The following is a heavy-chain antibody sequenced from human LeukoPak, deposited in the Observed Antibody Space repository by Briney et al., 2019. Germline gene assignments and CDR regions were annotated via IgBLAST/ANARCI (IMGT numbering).Heavy chain of an antibody. V-gene: IGHV1-24*01. D-gene: IGHD6-19*01. CDR1: GYSLTEVS. CDR2: FDPEDGEA. CDR3: VTDIRSGWRNY. J-gene: IGHJ4*02. Sequence: ASVEVSCKVSGYSLTEVSTHWVRQAPGKGLEWMGGFDPEDGEAIYAQKVQGRLTMTEDTSIDTAFMELRSLKSEDTAIYYCVTDIRSGWRNYWGQGTLITVSS.